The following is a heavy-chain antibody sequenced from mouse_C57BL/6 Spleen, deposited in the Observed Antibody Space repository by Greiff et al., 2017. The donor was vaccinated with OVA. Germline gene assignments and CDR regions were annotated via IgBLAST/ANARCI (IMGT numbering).Heavy chain of an antibody. D-gene: IGHD4-1*01. Sequence: QVTLKVSGPGILQPSQTLSLTCSFSGFSLSTFGMGVGWIRQPSGKGLEWLAHIWWDDDKYYNPALKSGTTISKDTSRNQVFLKIANVDTADTATYYCARTSLGLAFDDWGQGTTLTVSS. V-gene: IGHV8-8*01. CDR2: IWWDDDK. J-gene: IGHJ2*01. CDR1: GFSLSTFGMG. CDR3: ARTSLGLAFDD.